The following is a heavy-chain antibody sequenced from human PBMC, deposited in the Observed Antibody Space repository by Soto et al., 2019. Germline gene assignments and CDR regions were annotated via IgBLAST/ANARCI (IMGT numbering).Heavy chain of an antibody. J-gene: IGHJ4*02. CDR1: GFTFSSYA. CDR3: AKEYSPFDIVVVPAAI. CDR2: ISGSGGST. V-gene: IGHV3-23*01. Sequence: GGSLRLPCAASGFTFSSYAMSWVRQAPGKGLEWVSAISGSGGSTYYADSVKGRFTISRDNSKNTLYLQMNSLRAEDTAVYYCAKEYSPFDIVVVPAAIWGQGTLVTVSS. D-gene: IGHD2-2*01.